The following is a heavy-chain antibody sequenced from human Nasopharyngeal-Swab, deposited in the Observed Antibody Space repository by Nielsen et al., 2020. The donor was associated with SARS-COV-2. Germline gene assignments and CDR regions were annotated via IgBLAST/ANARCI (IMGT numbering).Heavy chain of an antibody. CDR3: ARVGYDFWSGYYVGYGMDV. Sequence: GESLKISCAASGFTFSSYSMNWVRQAPGKGLEWVSSISSSSSYIYYADSVKGRFTISRDNAKNSLYLQMNSLRAEDTAVYYCARVGYDFWSGYYVGYGMDVWGQGTTVTVSS. J-gene: IGHJ6*02. D-gene: IGHD3-3*01. CDR1: GFTFSSYS. V-gene: IGHV3-21*01. CDR2: ISSSSSYI.